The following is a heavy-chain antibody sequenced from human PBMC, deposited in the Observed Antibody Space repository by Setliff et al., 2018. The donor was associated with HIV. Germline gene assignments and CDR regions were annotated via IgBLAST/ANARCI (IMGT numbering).Heavy chain of an antibody. Sequence: PSETLSLTCTVSGPSINIHYWSWIRQSPGKASEWIGYIYSTGSTNYNPSLQSRVTISMVASRNQFSLKVTSVTAADTAVYYCAKGAGFYGDYTFDHWGQGRQVTVS. CDR2: IYSTGST. J-gene: IGHJ4*02. CDR3: AKGAGFYGDYTFDH. V-gene: IGHV4-59*11. CDR1: GPSINIHY. D-gene: IGHD4-17*01.